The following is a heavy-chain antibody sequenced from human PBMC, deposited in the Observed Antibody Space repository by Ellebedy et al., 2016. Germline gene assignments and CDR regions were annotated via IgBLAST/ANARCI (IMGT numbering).Heavy chain of an antibody. V-gene: IGHV3-30*03. CDR2: ISYDGSNK. D-gene: IGHD3-3*01. CDR1: GFTFSSYG. J-gene: IGHJ6*03. Sequence: GGSLRLSXAASGFTFSSYGMHWVRQAPGKGLEWVAVISYDGSNKYYADSVKGRFTISRDNSKNTLYLQMNSLRAEDTAVYYCAREGSPETYYDFWSGYYTSESYYYYMDVWGKGTTVTVSS. CDR3: AREGSPETYYDFWSGYYTSESYYYYMDV.